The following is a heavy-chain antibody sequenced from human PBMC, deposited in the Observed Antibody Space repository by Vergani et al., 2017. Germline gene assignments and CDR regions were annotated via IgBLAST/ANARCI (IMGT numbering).Heavy chain of an antibody. CDR1: GGSISSSSYY. J-gene: IGHJ4*02. CDR3: ARDQLVYYYGKGSLDY. V-gene: IGHV4-39*07. CDR2: IYYSGST. Sequence: QLQLQESGPGLVKPSETLSLTCTVSGGSISSSSYYWGWIRQPPGKGLEWIGSIYYSGSTYYNPSLKSRVTISVETSKNQFSLKLSSVTAADTAVYYCARDQLVYYYGKGSLDYWGQGTLVTVSS. D-gene: IGHD3-10*01.